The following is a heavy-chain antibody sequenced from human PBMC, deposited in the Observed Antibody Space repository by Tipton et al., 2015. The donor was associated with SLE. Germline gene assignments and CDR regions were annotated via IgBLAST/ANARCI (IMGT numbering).Heavy chain of an antibody. CDR1: GFTFSGYA. D-gene: IGHD6-19*01. CDR3: ASLTVAAYFGY. V-gene: IGHV3-23*01. J-gene: IGHJ4*02. CDR2: ISGSGGST. Sequence: GSLRLSCAASGFTFSGYAMSWVRQAPGKGLEWVSAISGSGGSTYYADSVKGRFTISRDNSKNTLYLQMNSLRAEDTAVYYCASLTVAAYFGYWGQGTLVTVSS.